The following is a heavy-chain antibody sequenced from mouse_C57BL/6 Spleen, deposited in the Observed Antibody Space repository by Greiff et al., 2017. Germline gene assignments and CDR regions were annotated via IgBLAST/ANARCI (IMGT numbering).Heavy chain of an antibody. CDR3: ARLRHFDY. CDR2: IDPSDSYS. Sequence: QVQLKQPGAELVKPGASVKLSCKASGYTFTSYWMQWVKQRPGQGLEWIGEIDPSDSYSNYNQKFKGKATLTVDTSSSTAYMQLSSLTSEDSAVYYCARLRHFDYWGQGTTLTVSS. V-gene: IGHV1-50*01. D-gene: IGHD2-12*01. J-gene: IGHJ2*01. CDR1: GYTFTSYW.